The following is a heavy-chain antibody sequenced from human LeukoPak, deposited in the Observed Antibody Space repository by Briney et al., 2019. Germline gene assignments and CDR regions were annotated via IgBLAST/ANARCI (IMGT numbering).Heavy chain of an antibody. CDR2: ISRDGSNK. J-gene: IGHJ4*02. Sequence: EWVAVISRDGSNKYYADSVKGRFTISRDNSKNTLYLQMNSLRAEDTAVYYCADPSRYLPGDWGQGTLVTVSS. V-gene: IGHV3-30-3*01. D-gene: IGHD3-22*01. CDR3: ADPSRYLPGD.